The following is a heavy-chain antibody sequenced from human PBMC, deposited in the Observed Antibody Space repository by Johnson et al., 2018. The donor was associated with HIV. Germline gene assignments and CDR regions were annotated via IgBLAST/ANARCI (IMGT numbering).Heavy chain of an antibody. CDR3: ERDLTAVVAARPGTSWDHDGFDI. Sequence: QMQLVESGGGVVQPGKSLRLSCAASGFIFSNYPMHWVRQAPGKGLEWVAVISKDGANNYHADSVKGRFTISRDNSKNTLYLQMNSLRVEDTAIYYCERDLTAVVAARPGTSWDHDGFDIWGQGTMVTVSS. J-gene: IGHJ3*02. CDR2: ISKDGANN. D-gene: IGHD6-6*01. CDR1: GFIFSNYP. V-gene: IGHV3-30*04.